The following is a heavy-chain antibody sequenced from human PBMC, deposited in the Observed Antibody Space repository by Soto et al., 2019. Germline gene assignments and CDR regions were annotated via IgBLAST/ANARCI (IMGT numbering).Heavy chain of an antibody. CDR3: ARTSGNNNWFDP. J-gene: IGHJ5*02. V-gene: IGHV4-39*01. Sequence: SETLSLTCTVSGGSISSSSYYWGWIRQPPGKGLEWIGSIYYSGSTYYNPSLKSRVTISVDTSKNQFSLKLSSVTAADTAVYYCARTSGNNNWFDPWGQGTLVTVSS. D-gene: IGHD3-10*01. CDR1: GGSISSSSYY. CDR2: IYYSGST.